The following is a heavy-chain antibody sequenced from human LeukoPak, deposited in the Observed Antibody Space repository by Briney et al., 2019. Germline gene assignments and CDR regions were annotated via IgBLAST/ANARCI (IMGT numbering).Heavy chain of an antibody. Sequence: SQTLSLTCTVSGGSFSSGDYYWSWLPQPPGMGLEGIGYFYYSENTYYNPSLKSRVTISEDTSKNQFSLMLSSVTAADTAVYYCARGLVRGADWFDPWGQGTLVTVSS. CDR2: FYYSENT. CDR1: GGSFSSGDYY. D-gene: IGHD3-10*01. J-gene: IGHJ5*02. CDR3: ARGLVRGADWFDP. V-gene: IGHV4-30-4*01.